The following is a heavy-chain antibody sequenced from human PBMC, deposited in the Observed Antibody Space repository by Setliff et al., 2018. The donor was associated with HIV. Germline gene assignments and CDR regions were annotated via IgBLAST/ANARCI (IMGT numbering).Heavy chain of an antibody. CDR1: GGTINRSGYY. CDR2: IYYSGST. J-gene: IGHJ4*02. D-gene: IGHD1-26*01. CDR3: ARQDTTYYYFDY. V-gene: IGHV4-39*01. Sequence: SETLSLTCTVSGGTINRSGYYWGWIRQPPGKGLEWIGSIYYSGSTYYNPSFNSRVTISVDTSKNQFSLKLSSVAAADTAVYYCARQDTTYYYFDYWGQGTLVTVSS.